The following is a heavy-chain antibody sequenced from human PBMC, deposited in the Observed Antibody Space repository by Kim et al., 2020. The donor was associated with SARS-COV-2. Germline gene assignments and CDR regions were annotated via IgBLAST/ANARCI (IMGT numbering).Heavy chain of an antibody. Sequence: NYAQKFQGRVTMTRDTSISTAYMELRRLRSDDTAVYYCARAGDTARYFDLWGRGTLVTVSS. D-gene: IGHD5-18*01. CDR3: ARAGDTARYFDL. J-gene: IGHJ2*01. V-gene: IGHV1-2*02.